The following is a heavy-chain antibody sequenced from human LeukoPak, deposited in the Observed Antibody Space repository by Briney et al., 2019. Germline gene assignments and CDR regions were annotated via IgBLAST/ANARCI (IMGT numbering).Heavy chain of an antibody. J-gene: IGHJ5*02. Sequence: SVKVSCKASGGTFSSYAISWVRQAPGQGLEWMGGIIPIFGTANYAQKFQGRVTITTDESTSTAYMELSSLRSEDTAVYYCARETLLDDSSSWYPHWFDPWGQGTLVTVSS. D-gene: IGHD6-13*01. V-gene: IGHV1-69*05. CDR1: GGTFSSYA. CDR2: IIPIFGTA. CDR3: ARETLLDDSSSWYPHWFDP.